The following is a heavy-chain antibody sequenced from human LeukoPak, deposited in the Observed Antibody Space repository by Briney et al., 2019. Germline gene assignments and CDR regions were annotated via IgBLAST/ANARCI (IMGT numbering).Heavy chain of an antibody. J-gene: IGHJ5*02. Sequence: ASVKVSCKASGYTFTSYGISWVRQAPAQGLEWMGWSSAYNGNTNYAQKLQGRVTMTTDTSTSTAYMELRSLRSDDTAVYYCARDRTSVAAAGIIFDPWGQGTLVTVSS. CDR3: ARDRTSVAAAGIIFDP. D-gene: IGHD6-13*01. CDR2: SSAYNGNT. V-gene: IGHV1-18*01. CDR1: GYTFTSYG.